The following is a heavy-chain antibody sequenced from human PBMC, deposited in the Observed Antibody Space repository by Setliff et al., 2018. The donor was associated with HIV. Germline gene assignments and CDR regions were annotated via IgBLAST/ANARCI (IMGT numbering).Heavy chain of an antibody. D-gene: IGHD3-22*01. CDR3: ARSGYTSGFYWVFGAFGV. J-gene: IGHJ3*01. Sequence: SETLSLTCTVSGGSISNYYWTWIRQPPGKGPEWIASIQYGDISHYNPSLQSRVTISVDTSTKKFSLYLSSVDETGTAVYYCARSGYTSGFYWVFGAFGVWGQGIMVTVS. CDR1: GGSISNYY. CDR2: IQYGDIS. V-gene: IGHV4-59*01.